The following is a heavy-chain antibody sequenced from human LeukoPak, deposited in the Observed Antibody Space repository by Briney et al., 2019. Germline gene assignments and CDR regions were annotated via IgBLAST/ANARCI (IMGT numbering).Heavy chain of an antibody. V-gene: IGHV3-23*01. CDR1: GFIFAGYA. CDR3: AKDSGRGSYTYDC. Sequence: GGSLRLSCAASGFIFAGYAMSWVRQAPGGGLEWVASIRASGDSTYLSDSVKGRFTISRDNSRKTLFLQLNSLRAEDTAIYYCAKDSGRGSYTYDCWGQGTLVTVS. J-gene: IGHJ4*02. CDR2: IRASGDST. D-gene: IGHD1-26*01.